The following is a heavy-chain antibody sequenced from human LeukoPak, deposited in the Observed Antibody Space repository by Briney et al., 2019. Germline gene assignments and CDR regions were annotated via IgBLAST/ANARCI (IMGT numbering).Heavy chain of an antibody. CDR2: IIPIFGTA. CDR3: ARGGSDGDYALFDY. Sequence: ASVKVSCKASGGTFSSYAISWVRQAPGQGLEWMGGIIPIFGTANYAQKFQGRVTITTDESTSTAYMELSSLRSGDTAVYYCARGGSDGDYALFDYWGQGTLVTVSS. J-gene: IGHJ4*02. CDR1: GGTFSSYA. D-gene: IGHD4-17*01. V-gene: IGHV1-69*05.